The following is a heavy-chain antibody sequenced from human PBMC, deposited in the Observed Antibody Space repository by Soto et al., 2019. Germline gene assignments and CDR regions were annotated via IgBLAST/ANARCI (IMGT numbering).Heavy chain of an antibody. Sequence: EVQLLESGGGLVQPGGSLRLSCAASGFTFSSYAMNWVRQAPGKGLEWVSVISGSGGSTYYADSVKGRFTISRDNSKNTLYLQMNSLRAVDTAVYYCARRSSGWYFDYWGQGTLVTVSS. J-gene: IGHJ4*02. CDR2: ISGSGGST. CDR3: ARRSSGWYFDY. D-gene: IGHD6-19*01. V-gene: IGHV3-23*01. CDR1: GFTFSSYA.